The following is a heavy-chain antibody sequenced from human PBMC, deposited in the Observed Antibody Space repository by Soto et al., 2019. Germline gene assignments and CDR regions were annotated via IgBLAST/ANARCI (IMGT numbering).Heavy chain of an antibody. Sequence: PGESLKISCKGSGYSFTSYWIGWVRQMPGKGLEWMGIIYPGDSDTRYSPSFQGQVTISADKSISTAYLQWSSLKASDTAMYYCARRGKIAMAAHYFDYWGQGTLVTVSS. CDR3: ARRGKIAMAAHYFDY. D-gene: IGHD6-19*01. CDR2: IYPGDSDT. J-gene: IGHJ4*02. CDR1: GYSFTSYW. V-gene: IGHV5-51*01.